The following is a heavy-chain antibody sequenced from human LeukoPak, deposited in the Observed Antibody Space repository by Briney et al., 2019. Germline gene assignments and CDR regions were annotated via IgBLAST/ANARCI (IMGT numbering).Heavy chain of an antibody. CDR1: SSYS. V-gene: IGHV4-39*07. J-gene: IGHJ6*04. CDR3: ARDSLEMDV. CDR2: IYYSGST. Sequence: SSYSMNWVRQPPGKGLEWIGSIYYSGSTYYNPSLKSRVTISVDTSKNQFSLKLSSVTAADTAVYYCARDSLEMDVWGKGTTVTVSS.